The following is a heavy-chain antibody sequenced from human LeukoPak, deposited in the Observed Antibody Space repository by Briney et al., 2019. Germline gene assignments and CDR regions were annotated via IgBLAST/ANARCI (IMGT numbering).Heavy chain of an antibody. CDR1: VYTFTGYY. J-gene: IGHJ5*02. D-gene: IGHD4-17*01. CDR2: INPNSGGA. Sequence: ASVKVSCKASVYTFTGYYIHWVRHAPGQGLEWMGGINPNSGGANYAQNFQARVTMTRDTSISTAYMEVSGLRSDDTAIYYCARDYGDFKESWFDPWGQGTLVIVSS. CDR3: ARDYGDFKESWFDP. V-gene: IGHV1-2*02.